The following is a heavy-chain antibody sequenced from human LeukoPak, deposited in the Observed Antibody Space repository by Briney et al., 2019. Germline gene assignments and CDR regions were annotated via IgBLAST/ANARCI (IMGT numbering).Heavy chain of an antibody. CDR1: RGSISRYY. CDR2: IYYSGST. D-gene: IGHD5-24*01. Sequence: SDTLSLTCTVSRGSISRYYWSWIPQPRGKGLEWIGYIYYSGSTNYNPSIKSRVTISVDTSKNQFSLKLSSVTAAHTAVYYCARSAWLQFKSFDYWGQGTLVTVSS. CDR3: ARSAWLQFKSFDY. J-gene: IGHJ4*02. V-gene: IGHV4-59*07.